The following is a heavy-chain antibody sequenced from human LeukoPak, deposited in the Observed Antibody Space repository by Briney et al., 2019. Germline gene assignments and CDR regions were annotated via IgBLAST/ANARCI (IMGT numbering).Heavy chain of an antibody. J-gene: IGHJ6*04. CDR3: ASTIVVVPAAIPYYYGRDD. D-gene: IGHD2-2*01. CDR2: IIPIFGTA. Sequence: SVKVSCKASGGTFSSYAISWVRQAPGQGLEWMGGIIPIFGTANYAQKFQGRVTITADKSTSTAYMELSSLRSEDTAVYYCASTIVVVPAAIPYYYGRDDWGKGTTVTVSS. V-gene: IGHV1-69*06. CDR1: GGTFSSYA.